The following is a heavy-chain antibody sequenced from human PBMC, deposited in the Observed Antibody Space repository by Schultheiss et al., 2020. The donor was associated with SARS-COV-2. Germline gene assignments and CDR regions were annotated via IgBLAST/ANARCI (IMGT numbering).Heavy chain of an antibody. CDR1: GFTFSSYW. V-gene: IGHV3-30*03. D-gene: IGHD3-3*01. CDR2: ISYDGSNK. CDR3: ARSYYDFWSGYTNYYYYMDA. J-gene: IGHJ6*03. Sequence: GGSLRLSCAASGFTFSSYWMHWVRQAPGKGLEWVAVISYDGSNKYYADSVKGRFTISRDNSKNTLYLQMNSLRAEDTAVYYCARSYYDFWSGYTNYYYYMDAWGKGTTVTVSS.